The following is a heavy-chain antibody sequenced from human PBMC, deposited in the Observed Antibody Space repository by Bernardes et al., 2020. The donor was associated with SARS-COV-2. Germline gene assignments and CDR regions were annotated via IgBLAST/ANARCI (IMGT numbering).Heavy chain of an antibody. CDR2: ISVYTGNR. J-gene: IGHJ4*02. CDR3: AKSGYDDARPNYDY. CDR1: GYTFRTFG. Sequence: ASGKVYCKASGYTFRTFGISWVRQAPGQGLEWMGWISVYTGNRNYAQKFQGRVTMTTDTSSSTAYMELRNLRSDDAAVYYCAKSGYDDARPNYDYWGQGTLVTVSS. D-gene: IGHD5-12*01. V-gene: IGHV1-18*01.